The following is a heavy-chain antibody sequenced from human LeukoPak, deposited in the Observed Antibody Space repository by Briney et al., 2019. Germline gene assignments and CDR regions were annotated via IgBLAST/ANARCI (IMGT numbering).Heavy chain of an antibody. CDR2: INGRSDSI. CDR3: AREKWERHHCGVDV. Sequence: GGSLRLSCAASGFTFSSYTMSWVRQAPGKGLERVSGINGRSDSIYYADSVEGRFTISRDYSKSTVDLQMNSLRAEDTAVYYCAREKWERHHCGVDVWGQGTTVTVSS. D-gene: IGHD1-26*01. V-gene: IGHV3-23*01. J-gene: IGHJ6*02. CDR1: GFTFSSYT.